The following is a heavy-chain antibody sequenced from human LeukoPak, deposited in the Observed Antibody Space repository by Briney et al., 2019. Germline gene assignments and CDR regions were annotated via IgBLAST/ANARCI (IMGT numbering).Heavy chain of an antibody. CDR2: IYYSGST. V-gene: IGHV4-59*01. D-gene: IGHD6-19*01. CDR1: GDSFSYFY. J-gene: IGHJ6*03. CDR3: ARVAQVAGTLYYYYYYMDV. Sequence: PSETLSLTCTVSGDSFSYFYGSWIRHPPGKGLERIGYIYYSGSTNYNPSLKRRGTISVDTSKNQSSLKLSSVTAADTAVYYCARVAQVAGTLYYYYYYMDVWGKGTTVTISS.